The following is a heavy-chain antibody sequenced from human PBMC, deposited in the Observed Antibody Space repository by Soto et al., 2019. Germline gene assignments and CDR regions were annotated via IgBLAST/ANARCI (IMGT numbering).Heavy chain of an antibody. CDR3: TPDAPYYYDSSGDAFDI. D-gene: IGHD3-22*01. Sequence: GGSLRLSCAASGFTFSNAWMSWVRQAPGKGLEWVGRIKSKTDGGTTDYAAPVKGRFTISRDDSKNTLYLQMNSLKTEDTAVYCCTPDAPYYYDSSGDAFDIWGQGTMVTVSS. CDR1: GFTFSNAW. J-gene: IGHJ3*02. V-gene: IGHV3-15*01. CDR2: IKSKTDGGTT.